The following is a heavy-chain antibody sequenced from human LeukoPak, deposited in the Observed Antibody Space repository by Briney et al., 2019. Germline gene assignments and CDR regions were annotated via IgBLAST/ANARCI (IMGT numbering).Heavy chain of an antibody. Sequence: SQTLSPTCTVSGGSISSGGYYWSWIRQHPRKGLEWIGYIYYSGSTYYNPSLKSRVTISVDTSKNQFSLKLSSVTAADTAVYYCARELGMPPLFDPWGQGTLVTVSS. D-gene: IGHD7-27*01. CDR3: ARELGMPPLFDP. CDR1: GGSISSGGYY. J-gene: IGHJ5*02. CDR2: IYYSGST. V-gene: IGHV4-31*03.